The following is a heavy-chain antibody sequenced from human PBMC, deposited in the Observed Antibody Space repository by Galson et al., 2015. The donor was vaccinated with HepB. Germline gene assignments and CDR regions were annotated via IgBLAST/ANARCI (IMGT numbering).Heavy chain of an antibody. CDR2: ISAYNGNT. CDR3: ARDLSHIVVVPAAIFSPGYYGMDV. V-gene: IGHV1-18*04. CDR1: GYTFTSYG. D-gene: IGHD2-2*02. J-gene: IGHJ6*02. Sequence: SVKVSCKASGYTFTSYGISWVRQAPGQGLEWMGWISAYNGNTNYAQKLQGRVTMTTDTSTSTAYMELRSLRSDDTAVYYCARDLSHIVVVPAAIFSPGYYGMDVWGQGTTVTVSS.